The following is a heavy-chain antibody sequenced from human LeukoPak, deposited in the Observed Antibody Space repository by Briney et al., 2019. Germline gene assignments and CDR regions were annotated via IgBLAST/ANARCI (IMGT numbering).Heavy chain of an antibody. Sequence: SETLSLTCAVDGGSFSGYYWSWIRQPPGKGLEWIGEINHSGSTNYNPSLMSRVAISVDTSKNQFSLKRRSVTSAHTAVYYCARRVLRYFHWSPPSYHYMDVWGKGTTVTVSS. V-gene: IGHV4-34*01. J-gene: IGHJ6*03. CDR3: ARRVLRYFHWSPPSYHYMDV. CDR1: GGSFSGYY. CDR2: INHSGST. D-gene: IGHD3-9*01.